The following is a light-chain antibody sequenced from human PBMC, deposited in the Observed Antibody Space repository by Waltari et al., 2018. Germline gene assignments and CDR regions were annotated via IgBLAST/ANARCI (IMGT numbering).Light chain of an antibody. CDR1: PSVSSN. Sequence: EIVMTQSPATLSVSPGERATLSCSASPSVSSNLAWYQQKPGQAPRLLIYGASTRATGIPARFSGSGSGTEFTLTISSLQSEDFAVYYCQQYNNWPLRTFGQGTKVEIK. CDR3: QQYNNWPLRT. CDR2: GAS. J-gene: IGKJ1*01. V-gene: IGKV3-15*01.